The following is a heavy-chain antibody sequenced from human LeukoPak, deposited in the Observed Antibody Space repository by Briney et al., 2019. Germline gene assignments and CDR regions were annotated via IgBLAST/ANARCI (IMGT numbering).Heavy chain of an antibody. CDR1: GFTFSTSV. D-gene: IGHD3-10*01. CDR2: ISGSGGST. Sequence: GTLRLSCAASGFTFSTSVMSWVRQAPGKGLEWVSAISGSGGSTYYADSVRDRFTISRDNSKNTLSLQMNSLRAEDTAVYYCAKVMGRELRLYYFDYWGQGTLVTVSS. J-gene: IGHJ4*02. V-gene: IGHV3-23*01. CDR3: AKVMGRELRLYYFDY.